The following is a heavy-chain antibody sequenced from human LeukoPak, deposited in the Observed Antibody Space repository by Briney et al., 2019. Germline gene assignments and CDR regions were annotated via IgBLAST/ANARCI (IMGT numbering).Heavy chain of an antibody. Sequence: PSETLSLTCTVSGGSISSSSYYWGWIRQPPGKGLEWIGSIYYSGSTYYNPSLKSRVTISVDTSKNQFSLKLSSVTAADTAVYYCARGLVVPRANWFAPWGQGTLVTVSS. CDR2: IYYSGST. D-gene: IGHD2-2*01. J-gene: IGHJ5*02. CDR1: GGSISSSSYY. V-gene: IGHV4-39*07. CDR3: ARGLVVPRANWFAP.